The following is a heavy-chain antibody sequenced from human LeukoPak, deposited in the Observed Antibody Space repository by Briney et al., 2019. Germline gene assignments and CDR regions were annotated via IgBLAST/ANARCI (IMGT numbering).Heavy chain of an antibody. CDR1: GFTFSSYS. CDR2: ISSSSSYI. Sequence: GGSLRLSCAASGFTFSSYSMNWVRQAPGKGLEWVSSISSSSSYIYYADSVKGRFTISRDNAKNSLYLQMNSPRAEDTAVYYCARVDVTHFDYWGQGTLVTVSS. J-gene: IGHJ4*02. V-gene: IGHV3-21*01. CDR3: ARVDVTHFDY. D-gene: IGHD1-14*01.